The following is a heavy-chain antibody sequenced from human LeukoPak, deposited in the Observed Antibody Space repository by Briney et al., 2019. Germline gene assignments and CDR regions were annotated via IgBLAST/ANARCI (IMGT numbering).Heavy chain of an antibody. Sequence: ASVRVSCKASGDTFTGYYMHWVRQAPGQGLEWMGWINPNSGGTNYAQNFQGRVTMTRDTSISTAYMELTRLRSDDTAVYYCARDGEYCAGGGCYVNWFDPWGQGTLVTVSS. CDR1: GDTFTGYY. J-gene: IGHJ5*02. D-gene: IGHD2-15*01. V-gene: IGHV1-2*02. CDR2: INPNSGGT. CDR3: ARDGEYCAGGGCYVNWFDP.